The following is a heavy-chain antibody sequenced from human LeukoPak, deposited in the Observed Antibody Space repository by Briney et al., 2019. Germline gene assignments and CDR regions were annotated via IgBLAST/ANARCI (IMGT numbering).Heavy chain of an antibody. CDR1: GYTFTGYY. J-gene: IGHJ4*02. V-gene: IGHV1-2*06. CDR2: INPNSGGT. Sequence: ASVKVSCKASGYTFTGYYMHWVRQAPGQGPEWMGRINPNSGGTNYAQKFQGRVTMTRDTSISTAYKELSRLRSDDTAVYYCARVLRYYDILTGYSRDFDYWGQGTLVTVSS. CDR3: ARVLRYYDILTGYSRDFDY. D-gene: IGHD3-9*01.